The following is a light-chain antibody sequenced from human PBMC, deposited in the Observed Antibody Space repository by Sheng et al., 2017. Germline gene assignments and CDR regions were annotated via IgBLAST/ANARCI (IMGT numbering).Light chain of an antibody. CDR3: YSYAGGHTWV. CDR2: EGT. Sequence: QSALTQPASVSGSPGQSITISCTGSSSDIGGYNLVSWYQLHPGKAPKLMISEGTKRPSGVSNRFSGSKSDNTASLTISGLQAEDEADYYCYSYAGGHTWVFGGGTRTDRP. J-gene: IGLJ3*02. CDR1: SSDIGGYNL. V-gene: IGLV2-23*01.